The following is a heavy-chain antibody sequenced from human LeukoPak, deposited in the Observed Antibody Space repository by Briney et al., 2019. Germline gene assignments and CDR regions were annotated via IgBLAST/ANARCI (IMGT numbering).Heavy chain of an antibody. CDR1: GYSFTSYW. CDR3: ARQRRGSYNDYSEGDY. J-gene: IGHJ4*02. Sequence: GESLKISCKGSGYSFTSYWIGWVRQMPGEGLEWMGIIYPGDSDTRYSPSFQGQVTISADKSISTAYLQWSSLKASDTAMYYCARQRRGSYNDYSEGDYWGQGTLVTVSS. V-gene: IGHV5-51*01. D-gene: IGHD4-11*01. CDR2: IYPGDSDT.